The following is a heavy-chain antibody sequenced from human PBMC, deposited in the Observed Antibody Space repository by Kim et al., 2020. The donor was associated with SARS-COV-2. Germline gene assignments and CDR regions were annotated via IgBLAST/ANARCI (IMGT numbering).Heavy chain of an antibody. Sequence: SETLSLTCTVSGGSISSYYWSWIRQPPGKGLEWIGYIYYSGSTNYNPSLKSRVTISVDTSKNQFSLKLSSVTAADTAVYYCARHRGDGYNLLGDYFDYWGQGTLVTVSS. CDR3: ARHRGDGYNLLGDYFDY. CDR2: IYYSGST. D-gene: IGHD5-12*01. CDR1: GGSISSYY. J-gene: IGHJ4*02. V-gene: IGHV4-59*08.